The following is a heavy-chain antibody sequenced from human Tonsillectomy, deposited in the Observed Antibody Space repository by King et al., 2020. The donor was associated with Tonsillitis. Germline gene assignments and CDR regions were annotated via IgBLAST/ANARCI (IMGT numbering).Heavy chain of an antibody. D-gene: IGHD5-18*01. V-gene: IGHV3-21*01. Sequence: VQLVESGGGLVKPGGSLRISCAASGFTFSSYSMNWVRQAPGKGLEWVSSISSSSSYIYYADSVKGRFTISRDNAKNSLYLQMNSLRAEDTAVYYCARANAVDTAMAYYYYYYGMDVWGQGPTVTVSS. CDR1: GFTFSSYS. CDR2: ISSSSSYI. CDR3: ARANAVDTAMAYYYYYYGMDV. J-gene: IGHJ6*02.